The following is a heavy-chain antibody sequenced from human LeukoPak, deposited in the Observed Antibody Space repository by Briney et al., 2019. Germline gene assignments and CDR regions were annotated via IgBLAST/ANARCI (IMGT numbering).Heavy chain of an antibody. J-gene: IGHJ4*02. V-gene: IGHV3-30*04. CDR2: ISYDGSNK. CDR1: GLTFSSYA. CDR3: ASSSIRGVLKASLDY. D-gene: IGHD3-10*01. Sequence: GGSLRLSCAASGLTFSSYAMHWVRQAPGKGLEWVAVISYDGSNKYYADSVKGRFTISRDNSKNTLYLQMNSLRAEDTAVYYCASSSIRGVLKASLDYWGQGTLVTVSS.